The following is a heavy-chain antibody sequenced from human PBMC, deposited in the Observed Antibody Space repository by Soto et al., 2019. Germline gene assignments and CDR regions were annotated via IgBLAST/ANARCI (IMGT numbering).Heavy chain of an antibody. CDR1: GFTFSNAW. D-gene: IGHD1-1*01. J-gene: IGHJ4*02. CDR3: TTDPSITTGTIDY. Sequence: GGSLRLSCAASGFTFSNAWMSWVRQAPGKGLEWVGRIKSKTDGGTTDYAAPVKGRFTISRDDSKNTLYLQMNSLKTEDTAVYYCTTDPSITTGTIDYWGQGTLVTVSS. V-gene: IGHV3-15*01. CDR2: IKSKTDGGTT.